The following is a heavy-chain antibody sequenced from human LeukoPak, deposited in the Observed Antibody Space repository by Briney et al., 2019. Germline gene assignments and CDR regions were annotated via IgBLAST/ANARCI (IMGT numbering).Heavy chain of an antibody. V-gene: IGHV3-7*01. J-gene: IGHJ4*02. CDR1: GSTFSSYW. CDR3: ARAGRDGYNLDY. Sequence: GGSLRLSCAASGSTFSSYWMSWVRQAPGKGLEWVANIKQDGSEKYYVDSVKGRFTISRDNAKNSLYLQMNSLRAEDTAVYYCARAGRDGYNLDYWGQGTLVTVSS. D-gene: IGHD5-24*01. CDR2: IKQDGSEK.